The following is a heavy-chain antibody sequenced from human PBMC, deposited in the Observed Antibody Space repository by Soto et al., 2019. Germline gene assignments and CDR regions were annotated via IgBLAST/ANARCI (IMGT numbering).Heavy chain of an antibody. V-gene: IGHV5-10-1*01. CDR1: GYSFAGYW. CDR2: IDPSCSQT. D-gene: IGHD6-6*01. Sequence: PGESLKTSCKGSGYSFAGYWITWVRQKPGKGLEWMGRIDPSCSQTYYSPSFRGHVTISVTKSITTVFLQWSSLKASDTAMYYCARHLSSSYYYYGMDVWGQGTTVTVSS. CDR3: ARHLSSSYYYYGMDV. J-gene: IGHJ6*02.